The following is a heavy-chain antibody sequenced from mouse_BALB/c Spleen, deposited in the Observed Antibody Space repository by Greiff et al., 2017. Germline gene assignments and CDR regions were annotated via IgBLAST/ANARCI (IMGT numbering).Heavy chain of an antibody. CDR1: GFTFSSFG. J-gene: IGHJ4*01. CDR3: ARPYGSSYAMDY. Sequence: EVKLVESGGGLVQPGGSRKLSCAASGFTFSSFGMHWVRQAPEKGLEWVAYISSGSSTIYYADTVKGRFTISRDNPKNTLFLQMTSLRSEDTAMYYCARPYGSSYAMDYWGQGTSVTVSS. CDR2: ISSGSSTI. D-gene: IGHD1-1*01. V-gene: IGHV5-17*02.